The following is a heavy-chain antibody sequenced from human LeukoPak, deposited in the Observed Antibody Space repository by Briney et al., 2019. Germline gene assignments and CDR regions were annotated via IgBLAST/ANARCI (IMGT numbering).Heavy chain of an antibody. J-gene: IGHJ6*03. V-gene: IGHV4-4*02. CDR3: ARRPYYYDSSAYWGSYYYYYMDV. D-gene: IGHD3-22*01. Sequence: SETLSLTCAVSGGSISSSNWWSWVRQPPGKGLEWIGEINDSGSTNYNPSLKSRVTVSVDTSKNQFSLKLSSVTAADTAVYYCARRPYYYDSSAYWGSYYYYYMDVWGEGTTVTISS. CDR2: INDSGST. CDR1: GGSISSSNW.